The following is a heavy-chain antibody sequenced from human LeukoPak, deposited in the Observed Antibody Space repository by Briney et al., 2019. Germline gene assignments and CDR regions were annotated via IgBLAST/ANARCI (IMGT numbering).Heavy chain of an antibody. CDR3: ARDSYGDYSAFDY. Sequence: GGSLRLSCAAFGFTFSRYSMNWVRQAPGKGLEWVSGINWNGGSTGYADSVKGRFTISRDNDKNLLYLQMNSLRAEDTAFYYCARDSYGDYSAFDYWGQGTLVTVSS. CDR1: GFTFSRYS. CDR2: INWNGGST. V-gene: IGHV3-20*04. J-gene: IGHJ4*02. D-gene: IGHD4-17*01.